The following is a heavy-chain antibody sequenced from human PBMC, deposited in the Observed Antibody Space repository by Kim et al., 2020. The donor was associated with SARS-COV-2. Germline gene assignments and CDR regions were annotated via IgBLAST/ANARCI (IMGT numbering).Heavy chain of an antibody. V-gene: IGHV5-10-1*01. Sequence: GESLKISCKGSGYSFTSYWISWVRQMPGKGLEWMGRIDPSDSYTNYSPSFQGHVTISADKSISTAYLQWSSLKASDTAMYYCASLPAYYYGSGSYRYYYGMDVWGQGTTVTVSS. CDR2: IDPSDSYT. J-gene: IGHJ6*02. CDR3: ASLPAYYYGSGSYRYYYGMDV. CDR1: GYSFTSYW. D-gene: IGHD3-10*01.